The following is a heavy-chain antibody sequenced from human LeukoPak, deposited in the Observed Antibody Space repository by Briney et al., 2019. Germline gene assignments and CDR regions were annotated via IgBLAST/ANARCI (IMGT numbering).Heavy chain of an antibody. J-gene: IGHJ4*02. Sequence: ASVKVSCKASGYTFTSYGINWVRQAPGQGLECMGWISAYNGYTNYAQNLQGRVTMTTDTSTSTAYMELRSLRSDDTAVYYCARGFPPRRSYDSRGYYSYYFDYWGQGTLVTVSS. V-gene: IGHV1-18*01. CDR3: ARGFPPRRSYDSRGYYSYYFDY. CDR2: ISAYNGYT. CDR1: GYTFTSYG. D-gene: IGHD3-22*01.